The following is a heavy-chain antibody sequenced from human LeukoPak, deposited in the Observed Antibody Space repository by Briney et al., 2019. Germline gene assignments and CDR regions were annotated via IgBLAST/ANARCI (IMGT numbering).Heavy chain of an antibody. CDR3: AKGSGSGWYGWFAP. J-gene: IGHJ5*02. CDR1: GFTFDDYG. D-gene: IGHD6-19*01. Sequence: AGGSLRLSCAASGFTFDDYGMSWVRQAPGKGLEWVSGINWNGGATYYADFVKGRFTISRDNPKNTFYLQMNSLRAEDTAVYSCAKGSGSGWYGWFAPWGQGTLVTVSS. V-gene: IGHV3-20*04. CDR2: INWNGGAT.